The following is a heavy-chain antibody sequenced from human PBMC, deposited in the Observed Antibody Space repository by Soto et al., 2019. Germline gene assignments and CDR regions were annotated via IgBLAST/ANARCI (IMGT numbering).Heavy chain of an antibody. CDR1: GDSISGYY. D-gene: IGHD2-15*01. J-gene: IGHJ4*02. CDR2: IYYSGST. V-gene: IGHV4-59*01. Sequence: PSETLSLTCTVSGDSISGYYWSWIRQPPGKGLEWIGYIYYSGSTNYNPSLKSRVTISVDTSKDQFSLNLRSVTAADTAVYYCARERLFCPGGNCYCYFDYWGQGTLVTAPQ. CDR3: ARERLFCPGGNCYCYFDY.